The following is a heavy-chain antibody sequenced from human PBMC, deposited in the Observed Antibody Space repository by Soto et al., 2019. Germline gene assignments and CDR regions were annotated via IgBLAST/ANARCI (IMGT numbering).Heavy chain of an antibody. CDR2: ISYDGSNK. J-gene: IGHJ4*02. CDR3: AKAFVPSVVVAATLSLDY. Sequence: GGSLRLSCAASGFTFSSYGMHWVRQAPGKGLEWVAVISYDGSNKYYADSVKGRFTISRDNSKNTLYLQMNSLRAEDTAVYYCAKAFVPSVVVAATLSLDYWGQGTLVTVSS. CDR1: GFTFSSYG. V-gene: IGHV3-30*18. D-gene: IGHD2-15*01.